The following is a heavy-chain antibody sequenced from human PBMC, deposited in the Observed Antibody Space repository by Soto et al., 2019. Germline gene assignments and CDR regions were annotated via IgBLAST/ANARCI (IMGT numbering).Heavy chain of an antibody. CDR1: GYTFNNYD. J-gene: IGHJ5*01. D-gene: IGHD3-10*01. Sequence: GASVKVSCKASGYTFNNYDIHWVRQAPGHGLEWMGWMYPNSGNTGYAQNFRGRVTMTQNTAIGTAYMELSSLRSDDTATYYCTRAYGAETFDFWGQGTRVTVSS. V-gene: IGHV1-8*02. CDR3: TRAYGAETFDF. CDR2: MYPNSGNT.